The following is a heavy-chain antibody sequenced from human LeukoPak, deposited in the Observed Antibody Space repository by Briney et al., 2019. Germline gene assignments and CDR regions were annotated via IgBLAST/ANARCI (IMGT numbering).Heavy chain of an antibody. J-gene: IGHJ4*02. CDR3: WPDYYDSSGRENYFDY. CDR2: ISGNIGST. D-gene: IGHD3-22*01. CDR1: GFTFSSYA. V-gene: IGHV3-23*01. Sequence: GGSLRLSCAASGFTFSSYAMSWVRQAPGKGLEWVSAISGNIGSTYYADSVKGRFTISRDNSKNTLYLQMNSLKTEDTAVYYCWPDYYDSSGRENYFDYWGQGTLVTVSS.